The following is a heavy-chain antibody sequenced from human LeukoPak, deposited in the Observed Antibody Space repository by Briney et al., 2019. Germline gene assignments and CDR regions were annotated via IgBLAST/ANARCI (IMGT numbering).Heavy chain of an antibody. D-gene: IGHD5-18*01. CDR2: ITHSGST. CDR1: GGSFSGYY. V-gene: IGHV4-34*01. Sequence: SETLSLTCAVYGGSFSGYYWSWIRQPPGKGLEWIGEITHSGSTNYNPSLKSRVTISVDTSKNQFSLKLSSVTAADTAVYYCARGQRGYSYAVDYWGQGTLVTVSS. CDR3: ARGQRGYSYAVDY. J-gene: IGHJ4*02.